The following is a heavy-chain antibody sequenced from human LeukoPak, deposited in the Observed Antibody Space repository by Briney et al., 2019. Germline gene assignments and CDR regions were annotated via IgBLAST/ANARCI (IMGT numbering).Heavy chain of an antibody. D-gene: IGHD2-2*01. Sequence: QPGGSLRLSCAASGFPFSSYWMSWARQAAGKGLEWVANIKEDGSEKYYVDSVKGRFTIFRDNARNSLYLQMNSLRAEDTAVYYCAREYCSSTSCLYDYWGQGTLVTVSS. V-gene: IGHV3-7*01. CDR2: IKEDGSEK. CDR1: GFPFSSYW. J-gene: IGHJ4*02. CDR3: AREYCSSTSCLYDY.